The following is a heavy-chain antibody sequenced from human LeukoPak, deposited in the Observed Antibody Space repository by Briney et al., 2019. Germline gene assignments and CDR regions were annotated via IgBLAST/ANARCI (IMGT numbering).Heavy chain of an antibody. D-gene: IGHD6-13*01. V-gene: IGHV1-69*13. CDR3: ARLYSSSWYNWFDP. Sequence: GASVKVSCKASGVTFSSYAISWVRQAPGQGLEWMGGIIPIFGTANYAQKFQGRVTITADESTSTAYMELSSLRSEDTAVYYCARLYSSSWYNWFDPWGQGTLVTVSS. CDR1: GVTFSSYA. J-gene: IGHJ5*02. CDR2: IIPIFGTA.